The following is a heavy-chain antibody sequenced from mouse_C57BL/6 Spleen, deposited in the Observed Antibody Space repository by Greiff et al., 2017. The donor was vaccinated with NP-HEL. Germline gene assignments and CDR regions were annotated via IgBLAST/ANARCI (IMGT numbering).Heavy chain of an antibody. CDR1: GFNIKDDY. D-gene: IGHD2-2*01. CDR2: IDPENGDT. Sequence: VQLKESGAELVRPGASVKLSCTASGFNIKDDYMHWVKQRPEQGLEWIGWIDPENGDTEYASKFQGKATITADTSSNTAYLQLSSLTSEDTAVYYCTTWGYDWYFEVWGTVTTVTVSS. CDR3: TTWGYDWYFEV. J-gene: IGHJ1*03. V-gene: IGHV14-4*01.